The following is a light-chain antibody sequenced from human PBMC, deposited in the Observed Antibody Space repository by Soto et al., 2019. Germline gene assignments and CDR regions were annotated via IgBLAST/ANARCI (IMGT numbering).Light chain of an antibody. CDR1: QSVSSSY. CDR2: GAS. CDR3: QQYGSSP. J-gene: IGKJ4*01. Sequence: EIELTQSPGTLSLSPGERATLSCRASQSVSSSYLACYQQKPGQAPRLLNYGASSRATGIPDRFSGSWSATVFTLTISRLEPDDLAVYYCQQYGSSPFGGGTKVEIK. V-gene: IGKV3-20*01.